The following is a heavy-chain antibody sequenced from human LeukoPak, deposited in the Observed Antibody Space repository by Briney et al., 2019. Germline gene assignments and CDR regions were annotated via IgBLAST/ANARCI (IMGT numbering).Heavy chain of an antibody. CDR2: INHSGST. V-gene: IGHV4-34*01. J-gene: IGHJ4*02. CDR3: ARGGVTTESDY. D-gene: IGHD4-11*01. Sequence: SETLSLTCAVYGGSFSGYYWSWIRQPPGKGLEWIGEINHSGSTNYNPSLKSRVTISVDTSKNQFSLKLSSVTAADTAVYYCARGGVTTESDYWGQGTLVTVSS. CDR1: GGSFSGYY.